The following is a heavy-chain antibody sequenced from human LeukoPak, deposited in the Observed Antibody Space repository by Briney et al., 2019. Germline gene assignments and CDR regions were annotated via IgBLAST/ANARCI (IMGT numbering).Heavy chain of an antibody. CDR1: GGTFISYD. CDR2: IIPIFGTE. D-gene: IGHD3-22*01. J-gene: IGHJ5*02. V-gene: IGHV1-69*13. Sequence: ASVKDSCKASGGTFISYDISWVRQAPGQGLEWMGGIIPIFGTEKYAQKFQGRATITPDESASTAYMELSSLSSEDTDVYYCARAPPGYYDSSGYYDGFWFDPWGQGTLVTVSS. CDR3: ARAPPGYYDSSGYYDGFWFDP.